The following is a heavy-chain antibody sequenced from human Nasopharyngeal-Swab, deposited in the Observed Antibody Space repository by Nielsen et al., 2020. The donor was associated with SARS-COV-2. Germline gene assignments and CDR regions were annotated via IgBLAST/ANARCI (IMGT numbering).Heavy chain of an antibody. J-gene: IGHJ5*02. D-gene: IGHD6-6*01. CDR2: IYYSGST. Sequence: WIRQPPGKGLEWIGYIYYSGSTNYNPPLKSRVTISVDTSKNQFSLKLSSVTAADTAVYYCARALGSIAARPRFDPWGQGTLVTVSS. V-gene: IGHV4-59*01. CDR3: ARALGSIAARPRFDP.